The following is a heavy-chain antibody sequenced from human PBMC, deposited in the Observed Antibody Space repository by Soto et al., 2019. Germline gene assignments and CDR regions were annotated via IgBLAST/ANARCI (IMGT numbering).Heavy chain of an antibody. CDR1: GFTVSANY. CDR3: AQDGQYSYGFDY. CDR2: IYSGANT. Sequence: HPGGSLRLSCAASGFTVSANYNSWVRQAPGKGLEWASVIYSGANTYSAESVKGRLTISRDSSTNTVYLQMNGLRAEDTAVYYCAQDGQYSYGFDYWGKGILVTVSS. J-gene: IGHJ4*02. D-gene: IGHD5-18*01. V-gene: IGHV3-53*01.